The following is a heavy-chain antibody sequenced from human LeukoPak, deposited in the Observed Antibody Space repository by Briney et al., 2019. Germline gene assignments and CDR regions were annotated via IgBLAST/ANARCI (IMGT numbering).Heavy chain of an antibody. D-gene: IGHD3-10*01. Sequence: AGGSLRLSCAASGFTFSRYWMNWVRQAPGKGLEWVANIKRDGNEKNYVDSVKGRFPISRDNAKNSLYLQMDSLRAEDTAVYYCAKEGAYPIITYDSWGQGALVTVSS. V-gene: IGHV3-7*01. CDR2: IKRDGNEK. J-gene: IGHJ5*01. CDR1: GFTFSRYW. CDR3: AKEGAYPIITYDS.